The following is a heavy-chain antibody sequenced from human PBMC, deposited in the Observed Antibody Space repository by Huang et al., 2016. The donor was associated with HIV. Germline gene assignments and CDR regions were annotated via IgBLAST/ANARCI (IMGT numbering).Heavy chain of an antibody. CDR2: FYDTGKR. D-gene: IGHD3-3*01. Sequence: QMRFQESGPGLVKPSGTLSLTCNVSGGSINTGRYYWGWLRQPPGKGLEWVGSFYDTGKRHYDPPLKGRLTMSADTSKNQFSLNLSSVTAADTAIYYCARKHDFWRGRMFAISYFDVWGRGTLVTVAS. CDR1: GGSINTGRYY. J-gene: IGHJ2*01. CDR3: ARKHDFWRGRMFAISYFDV. V-gene: IGHV4-39*01.